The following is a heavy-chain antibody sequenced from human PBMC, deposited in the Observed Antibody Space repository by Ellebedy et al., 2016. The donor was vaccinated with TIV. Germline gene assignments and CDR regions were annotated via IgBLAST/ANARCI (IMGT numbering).Heavy chain of an antibody. CDR1: GYTFTGYY. V-gene: IGHV1-2*02. Sequence: AASVKVSCKASGYTFTGYYIHWVRQAPGQGLEWMGWINPYSGGTNYAQKFQGRVTMTRDTSISTAYMELGRLKSDDTAVYYCARDSNSGWNLDYWGQGTLVTVSS. J-gene: IGHJ4*02. CDR3: ARDSNSGWNLDY. D-gene: IGHD6-19*01. CDR2: INPYSGGT.